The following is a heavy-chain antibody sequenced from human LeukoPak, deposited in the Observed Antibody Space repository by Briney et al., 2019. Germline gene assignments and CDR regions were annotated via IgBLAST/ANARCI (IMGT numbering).Heavy chain of an antibody. J-gene: IGHJ4*02. CDR1: GFTFSNYA. V-gene: IGHV3-23*01. Sequence: GGSLRLSCAASGFTFSNYAMSWVRQAPGKGLEGVSGISGSGTYTYYADSVKGRFTISRDNSKNTLYLQMNSLRAEDTAVYYCAKEEWELLGDYWGQGTLVTVSS. D-gene: IGHD1-26*01. CDR3: AKEEWELLGDY. CDR2: ISGSGTYT.